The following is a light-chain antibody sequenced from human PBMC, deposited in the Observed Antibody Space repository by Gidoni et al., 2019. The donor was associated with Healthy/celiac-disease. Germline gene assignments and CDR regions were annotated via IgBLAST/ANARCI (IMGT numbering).Light chain of an antibody. J-gene: IGLJ2*01. CDR2: EVS. V-gene: IGLV2-8*01. CDR3: SSYAGSNNFDVV. Sequence: QSALTQPPSASGSPGQSVTISCTGTSSDVGGYNYVSWYQQHPGKAPKLMIYEVSKRPSGVPDRFSGSKSGNTASLTVSGLQVEDEADYYCSSYAGSNNFDVVFGGGTKLTVL. CDR1: SSDVGGYNY.